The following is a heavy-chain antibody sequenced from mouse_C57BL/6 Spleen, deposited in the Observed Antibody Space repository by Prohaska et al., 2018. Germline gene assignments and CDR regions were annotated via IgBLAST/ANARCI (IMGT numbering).Heavy chain of an antibody. CDR2: INTYSGVP. CDR1: GYTFTTYG. Sequence: QIQLVQSGPELKKPGETVKISCKASGYTFTTYGMSWVKQAPGKGLKWMGWINTYSGVPTYAEDFKGRFAFSLETSASTAYLQINNLKNEDTATYFCARIWRVYSNYEDYAMDYWGQGTSVTVSS. CDR3: ARIWRVYSNYEDYAMDY. V-gene: IGHV9-3*01. J-gene: IGHJ4*01. D-gene: IGHD2-5*01.